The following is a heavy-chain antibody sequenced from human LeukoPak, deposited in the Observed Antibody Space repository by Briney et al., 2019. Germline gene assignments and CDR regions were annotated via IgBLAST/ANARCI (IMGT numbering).Heavy chain of an antibody. J-gene: IGHJ4*02. CDR3: ARGKDQGFGELLCVWC. CDR1: GYTFTGYY. Sequence: GASVKVSCKASGYTFTGYYMHWVRQAPGQGLEWMGWINPNSGGTNYAQKFQGRVTMTRDTSISTAYMELSRLRSDDTAVYYCARGKDQGFGELLCVWCWGQGTLVTVSS. D-gene: IGHD3-10*01. V-gene: IGHV1-2*02. CDR2: INPNSGGT.